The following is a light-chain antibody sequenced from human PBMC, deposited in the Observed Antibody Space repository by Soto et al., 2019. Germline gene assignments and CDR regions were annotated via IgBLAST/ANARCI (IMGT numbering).Light chain of an antibody. V-gene: IGKV1-5*03. CDR1: QSISSW. Sequence: IQMTQSPSTLSASVGDRVTITCRASQSISSWLAWYQQKPGKAPKLLIYKASSLESGVPSRFSGSGSGTEFTLTISSLQPDDFATYYCQQYNSYSRAWTFGQGTKVDIK. CDR2: KAS. CDR3: QQYNSYSRAWT. J-gene: IGKJ1*01.